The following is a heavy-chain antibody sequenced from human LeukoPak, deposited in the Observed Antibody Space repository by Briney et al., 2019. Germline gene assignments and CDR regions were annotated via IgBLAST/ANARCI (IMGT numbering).Heavy chain of an antibody. Sequence: SETLSLTCTVSGGSISSYYWSWLRQPAGKGLEWIGHIYTSGSTNYNPSLKSRVTISVAKSKNQSSLKRSSVTAADTAVYYCARASSNYYYYFTAVSGKGTTATASS. D-gene: IGHD2/OR15-2a*01. J-gene: IGHJ6*03. V-gene: IGHV4-4*07. CDR2: IYTSGST. CDR1: GGSISSYY. CDR3: ARASSNYYYYFTAV.